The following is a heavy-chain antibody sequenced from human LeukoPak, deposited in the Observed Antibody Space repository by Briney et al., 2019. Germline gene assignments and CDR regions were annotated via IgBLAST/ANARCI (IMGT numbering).Heavy chain of an antibody. Sequence: NPSETLSLTCTVSGGSISSSSCYWGWIRQPPGKGLEWIGSIYYSGSAYYNPSLKSRVTMSVDTSKNQFSLKLNSVTAADTAVYYCARIVVVTAKRRFDYWGQGTLVTVSS. V-gene: IGHV4-39*01. CDR1: GGSISSSSCY. CDR2: IYYSGSA. D-gene: IGHD2-21*02. J-gene: IGHJ4*02. CDR3: ARIVVVTAKRRFDY.